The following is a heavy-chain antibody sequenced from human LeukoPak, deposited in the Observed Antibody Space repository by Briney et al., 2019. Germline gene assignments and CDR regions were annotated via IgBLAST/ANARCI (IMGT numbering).Heavy chain of an antibody. Sequence: GGSLRLSCAASGFTFSSYEMNWVRQAPGKGLEWVSYISSSGSTIYYADSVKGRFTISRDNAKNSLYLQMNSLRAEDTAVYYCARVTTTVVTYYYYYMDVWGKGTTVTISS. CDR3: ARVTTTVVTYYYYYMDV. V-gene: IGHV3-48*03. J-gene: IGHJ6*03. CDR2: ISSSGSTI. CDR1: GFTFSSYE. D-gene: IGHD4-23*01.